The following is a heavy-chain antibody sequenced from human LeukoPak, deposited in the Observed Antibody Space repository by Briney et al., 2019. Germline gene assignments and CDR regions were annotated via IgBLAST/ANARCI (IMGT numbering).Heavy chain of an antibody. CDR1: GYTFTGYY. J-gene: IGHJ4*02. CDR2: INPNSGGT. CDR3: AKREGYYDFWSGYLMDY. V-gene: IGHV1-2*02. D-gene: IGHD3-3*01. Sequence: ASVKVSCRASGYTFTGYYIHWVRQAPGQGLEWMGWINPNSGGTNYAQNFQGRVTMTWDTSISTAYMELSRLRSDDTAVYYCAKREGYYDFWSGYLMDYWGQGTLVTVSS.